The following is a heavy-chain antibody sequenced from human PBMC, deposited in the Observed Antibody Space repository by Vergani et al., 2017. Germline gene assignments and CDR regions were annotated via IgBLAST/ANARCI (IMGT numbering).Heavy chain of an antibody. CDR1: GGTFSSYA. CDR2: IIPIFGTA. J-gene: IGHJ3*02. CDR3: ARGDLYGGCEGAFDI. Sequence: QVQLVQSGAEVKKPGSSVKVSCKASGGTFSSYAISWVRQAPGQGLEWMGRIIPIFGTANYAQKFQGRVTITADKSTSTAYMELSSRSSEDTAVYYCARGDLYGGCEGAFDIWGQGTMVTVSS. D-gene: IGHD3-10*02. V-gene: IGHV1-69*14.